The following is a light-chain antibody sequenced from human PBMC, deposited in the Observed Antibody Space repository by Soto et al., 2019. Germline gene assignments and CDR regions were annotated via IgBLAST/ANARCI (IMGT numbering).Light chain of an antibody. Sequence: QSALTQPASVSGSPGQSSTIPCTGTDSDVGGYNYVSWYQQHPGKAPQRMIYGVYNRPSGVSNRLSGTQSGHTASLSLSGLQAEDEAEYYCSSFTNNNTPHVVFGGGTKVTVL. CDR3: SSFTNNNTPHVV. J-gene: IGLJ2*01. CDR1: DSDVGGYNY. CDR2: GVY. V-gene: IGLV2-14*01.